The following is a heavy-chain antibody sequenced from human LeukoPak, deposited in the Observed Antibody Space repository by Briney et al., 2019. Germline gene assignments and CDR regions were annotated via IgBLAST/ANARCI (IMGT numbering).Heavy chain of an antibody. D-gene: IGHD6-13*01. Sequence: GESLKISCKGSGYGFTSYWIAWVRQMPGKGLEWMGILYPGDSDTRYSPSFQGQVTISADRSITTAYLKWSSLKASDTAMYYCARLYLPYTSAWYGSAFDIWGQGTMVTVSS. V-gene: IGHV5-51*01. CDR3: ARLYLPYTSAWYGSAFDI. J-gene: IGHJ3*02. CDR1: GYGFTSYW. CDR2: LYPGDSDT.